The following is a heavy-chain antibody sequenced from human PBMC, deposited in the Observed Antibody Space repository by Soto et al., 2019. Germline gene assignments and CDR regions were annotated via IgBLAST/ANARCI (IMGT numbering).Heavy chain of an antibody. J-gene: IGHJ4*02. Sequence: EVQLVESGGGLVKPGGSLRLSCEDSGFTFSSYTMNWVRRAPGKGLEWVSSISSRSTNTHYADSVRGRFTISRDNAKWSLYLQMNSLRAEDTAVYYCARGPLYYFDYWGQGTLVTVSS. CDR1: GFTFSSYT. CDR3: ARGPLYYFDY. V-gene: IGHV3-21*02. CDR2: ISSRSTNT.